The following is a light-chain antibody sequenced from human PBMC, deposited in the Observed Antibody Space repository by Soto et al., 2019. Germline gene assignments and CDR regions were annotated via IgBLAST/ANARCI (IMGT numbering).Light chain of an antibody. V-gene: IGKV1-5*03. CDR1: QSIGSW. J-gene: IGKJ4*01. CDR3: KQYSTYPLT. CDR2: TAS. Sequence: DIQMTQSPSTLSASVGDRVTITCRASQSIGSWLAWYQQKPGKAPNLLISTASRLESGVPSRFSGSASGTEFTLTISSLRPDDFATYYCKQYSTYPLTFGGGTKVEIK.